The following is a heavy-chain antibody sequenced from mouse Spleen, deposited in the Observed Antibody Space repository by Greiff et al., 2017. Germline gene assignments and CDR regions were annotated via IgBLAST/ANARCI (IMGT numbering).Heavy chain of an antibody. CDR1: GFTFSSYA. Sequence: EVQGVESGGGLVKPGGSLKLSCAASGFTFSSYAMSWVRQTPEKRLEWVATISSGGSYTYYPDSVKGRFTISRDNAKNTLYLQMSSLRSEDTAMYYCASLTGTGAWFAYWGQGTLVTVSA. D-gene: IGHD4-1*01. CDR2: ISSGGSYT. V-gene: IGHV5-9-3*01. CDR3: ASLTGTGAWFAY. J-gene: IGHJ3*01.